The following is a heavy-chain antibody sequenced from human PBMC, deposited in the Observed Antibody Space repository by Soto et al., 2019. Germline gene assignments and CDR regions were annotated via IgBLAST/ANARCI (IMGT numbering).Heavy chain of an antibody. CDR1: GGSISNYC. CDR3: ARAYYYDSSGYYSGYYFDY. J-gene: IGHJ4*02. D-gene: IGHD3-22*01. Sequence: SETLSLTCTVSGGSISNYCLSWIRQPTGKGLEWIGNIYYSGSTNYNPSLKSRVTISADTSKNQFSLKLSSVTAADTAVYYCARAYYYDSSGYYSGYYFDYWGQGTLVTVSS. V-gene: IGHV4-59*01. CDR2: IYYSGST.